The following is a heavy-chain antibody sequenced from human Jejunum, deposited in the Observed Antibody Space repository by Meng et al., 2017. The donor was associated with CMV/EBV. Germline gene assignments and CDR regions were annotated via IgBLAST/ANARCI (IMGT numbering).Heavy chain of an antibody. J-gene: IGHJ4*02. CDR3: ARDLAYNYWTGYSPQYYFDY. D-gene: IGHD3/OR15-3a*01. CDR2: ISYSGST. CDR1: YY. V-gene: IGHV4-39*07. Sequence: YYWDWLRQPPGKGLEWIGSISYSGSTSYNPSLNSRVTISRDTSKNQFSLKLNSVTAADTAVYYCARDLAYNYWTGYSPQYYFDYWGQGALVTVSS.